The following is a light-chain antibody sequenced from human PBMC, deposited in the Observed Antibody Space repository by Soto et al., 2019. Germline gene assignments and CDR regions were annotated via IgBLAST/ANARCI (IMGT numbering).Light chain of an antibody. CDR2: GAS. CDR3: QQYGSSLI. CDR1: QSVSSSY. V-gene: IGKV3-20*01. J-gene: IGKJ3*01. Sequence: EIVLTQSPGTLSLSPGERATLSCRASQSVSSSYLAWYLQKPGQAPRLLIYGASSRATDIPDRFSGSGSGIDLTLTISRLEPEDFAVYYCQQYGSSLIFGRGTKVDIK.